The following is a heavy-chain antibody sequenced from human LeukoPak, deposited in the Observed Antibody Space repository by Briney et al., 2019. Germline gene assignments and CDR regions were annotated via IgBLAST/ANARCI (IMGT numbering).Heavy chain of an antibody. J-gene: IGHJ4*02. CDR3: ARDFSPVAGGREFDY. V-gene: IGHV4-39*07. CDR1: GGSISSRSYY. Sequence: SETLSLTCTVSGGSISSRSYYWGWIRQPPGKGLEWIGKISDSGSTYYSPSLRSRVTISIDMSKNQFSLKLSSVTAADTAVYYCARDFSPVAGGREFDYWGQGTLVTVSS. CDR2: ISDSGST. D-gene: IGHD3-16*01.